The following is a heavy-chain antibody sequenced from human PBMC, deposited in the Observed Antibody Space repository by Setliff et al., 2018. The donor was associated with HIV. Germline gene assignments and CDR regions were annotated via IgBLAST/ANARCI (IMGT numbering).Heavy chain of an antibody. D-gene: IGHD6-13*01. J-gene: IGHJ6*03. CDR2: IFDSGST. CDR3: ARHRDPPGSRWIFYYYYMDL. V-gene: IGHV4-39*01. Sequence: LPPGKRLEWLGSIFDSGSTSYNPSLSGRLTISVDTSKNQVSLRLSSVTAADTGVYYCARHRDPPGSRWIFYYYYMDLWGGGTTVTVSS.